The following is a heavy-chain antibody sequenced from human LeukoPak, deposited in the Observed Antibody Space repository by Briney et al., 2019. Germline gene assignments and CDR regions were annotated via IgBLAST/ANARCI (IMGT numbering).Heavy chain of an antibody. V-gene: IGHV4-59*01. CDR3: AGDSSSSIYFDY. CDR1: GGSISSYY. D-gene: IGHD6-6*01. CDR2: IYYSGST. J-gene: IGHJ4*02. Sequence: SETLSLTCTVSGGSISSYYWSWIRQPPGKGLEWIGYIYYSGSTNYNPSLKSRATISVDTSKNQFSLKLSSVTAADTAVYYCAGDSSSSIYFDYWGQGTLVTVSS.